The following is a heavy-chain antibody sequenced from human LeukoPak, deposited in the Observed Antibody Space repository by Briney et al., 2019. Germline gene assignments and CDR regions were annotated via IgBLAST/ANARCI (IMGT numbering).Heavy chain of an antibody. Sequence: ASVKVSCKASGYTFTSYDINWVRQATGQGLEWVGFMNPNSGKTVYAQKFQGRVTMSTSISTAYMEPSSLRSEDTAVYYCAREGFDYWGQGTLVTVSS. V-gene: IGHV1-8*01. CDR3: AREGFDY. CDR2: MNPNSGKT. CDR1: GYTFTSYD. J-gene: IGHJ4*02.